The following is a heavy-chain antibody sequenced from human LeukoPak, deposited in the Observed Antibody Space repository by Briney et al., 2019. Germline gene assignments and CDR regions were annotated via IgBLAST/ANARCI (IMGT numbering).Heavy chain of an antibody. CDR3: ARDEGDSNGGLYYGMDV. CDR1: GFTFSSYW. Sequence: GALRLSCAASGFTFSSYWMSWVRQAPGKGLEWVANIKQDGSEKYYVDSVEGRFTISRDNAKNSLYLQMNSLRAEDTAVYYCARDEGDSNGGLYYGMDVWGQGTTVTVSS. J-gene: IGHJ6*02. D-gene: IGHD2-21*02. V-gene: IGHV3-7*01. CDR2: IKQDGSEK.